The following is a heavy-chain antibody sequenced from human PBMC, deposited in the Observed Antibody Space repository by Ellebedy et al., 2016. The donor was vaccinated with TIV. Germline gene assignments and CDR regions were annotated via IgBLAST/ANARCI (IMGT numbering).Heavy chain of an antibody. CDR1: GFTLSDYN. V-gene: IGHV3-11*01. J-gene: IGHJ5*02. CDR2: ISRSGSTI. D-gene: IGHD4-17*01. CDR3: ARDPTTEYGDYNWFDP. Sequence: GESLKISCGASGFTLSDYNMNWIRQAPGKGLEWVSYISRSGSTIYYADSVKGRFTISRDSAKNSLFLQMNILGAEDTAVYYCARDPTTEYGDYNWFDPWGQGTLVTVSS.